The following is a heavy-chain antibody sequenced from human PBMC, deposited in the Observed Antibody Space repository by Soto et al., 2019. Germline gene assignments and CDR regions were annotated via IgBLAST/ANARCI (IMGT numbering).Heavy chain of an antibody. CDR3: ARGYYYDSSGYYYPAEYFQH. CDR1: GYTFTSYG. V-gene: IGHV1-18*01. D-gene: IGHD3-22*01. J-gene: IGHJ1*01. CDR2: ISACNGNT. Sequence: ASVKVSCKASGYTFTSYGISWVRQAPGQGLEWMGWISACNGNTNYAQKLQGRVTMTTDTSTSTAYMELRSLRSDDTAVYYCARGYYYDSSGYYYPAEYFQHWGQGTLVTVSS.